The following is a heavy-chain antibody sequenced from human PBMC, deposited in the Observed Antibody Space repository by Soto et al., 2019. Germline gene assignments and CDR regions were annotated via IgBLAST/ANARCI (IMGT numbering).Heavy chain of an antibody. D-gene: IGHD2-21*02. CDR3: ARDLWGYCGTDCYPLDV. CDR2: MYDTGST. J-gene: IGHJ6*02. CDR1: GGSISGYY. Sequence: SETLSLTCTVSGGSISGYYWSWIRQPPGKGLEWIGYMYDTGSTVYNPSFRSRVTISVDTSKNQFSLKLNSVTAADTAVYYCARDLWGYCGTDCYPLDVWGQGTTVTVS. V-gene: IGHV4-59*01.